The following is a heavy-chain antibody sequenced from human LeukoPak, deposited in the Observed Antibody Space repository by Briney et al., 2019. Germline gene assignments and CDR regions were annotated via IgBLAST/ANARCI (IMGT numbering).Heavy chain of an antibody. CDR2: IYTSGST. D-gene: IGHD3-22*01. V-gene: IGHV4-4*07. CDR3: AIRSYYDSSGYYSTAYYFDY. Sequence: PSETLSLTCTVSGGSISSYYWSWIRQPAGKGLEWLGRIYTSGSTNYNPSLKSRATMSVDTSKNQFSLKLSSVTAADTAVYYCAIRSYYDSSGYYSTAYYFDYWGQGTLVTVSS. J-gene: IGHJ4*02. CDR1: GGSISSYY.